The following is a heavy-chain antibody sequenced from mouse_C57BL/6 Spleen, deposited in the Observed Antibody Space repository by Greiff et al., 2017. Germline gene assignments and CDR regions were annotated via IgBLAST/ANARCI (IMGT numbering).Heavy chain of an antibody. CDR1: GYTFTSYW. J-gene: IGHJ1*03. D-gene: IGHD3-3*01. CDR3: AREGDEDWYFDV. Sequence: QVQLQQPGTELVKPGASGYTFTSYWMHWVKQRPGQGLEWIGNINPSNGGTNYNEKFKSKATLTVDKSSSTAYMQLSSLTSEDSAVYYCAREGDEDWYFDVWGTGTTVTVSS. V-gene: IGHV1-53*01. CDR2: INPSNGGT.